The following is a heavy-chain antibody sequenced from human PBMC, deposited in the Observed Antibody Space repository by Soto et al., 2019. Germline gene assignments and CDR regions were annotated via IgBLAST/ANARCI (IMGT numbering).Heavy chain of an antibody. CDR3: AKGKDIVVVVAALGY. D-gene: IGHD2-15*01. CDR2: ISGSGGST. CDR1: GFTFSSYA. Sequence: EVQLLESGGGLVQPGGSLRLSCAASGFTFSSYAMSWVRQAPGKGLEWVSAISGSGGSTYYADSVKGRFTISRDNAKNTLYLQMNSLRAEDTAVYYCAKGKDIVVVVAALGYWGQGTLVTVSS. J-gene: IGHJ4*02. V-gene: IGHV3-23*01.